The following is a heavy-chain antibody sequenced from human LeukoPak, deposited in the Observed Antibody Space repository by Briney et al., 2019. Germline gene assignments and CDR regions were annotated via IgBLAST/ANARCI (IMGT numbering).Heavy chain of an antibody. CDR2: IYYSGST. CDR1: GGSNSSTSYY. Sequence: SDTLSLTCTVSGGSNSSTSYYWGWIRQPPGKGLEWIGSIYYSGSTYYNPSLKSRVTISVDTSKNQFSLKLSSVTAADTAVYYCARHRPDGYNYFDYWGQGTLVTVSS. J-gene: IGHJ4*02. CDR3: ARHRPDGYNYFDY. V-gene: IGHV4-39*01. D-gene: IGHD5-24*01.